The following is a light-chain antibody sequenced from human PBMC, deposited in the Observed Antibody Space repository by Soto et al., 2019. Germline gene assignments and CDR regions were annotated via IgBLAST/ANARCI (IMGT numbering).Light chain of an antibody. Sequence: QSVLTQPASVSGSPGQSITISCTGTSSDVGGYNYVSWYQQHPGKAPKLMIYEVSNRPSGGSNRFSGSKSGNTASLTISGLRAEDAADYYCSSYTSSKGVFGTGTKVTVL. CDR2: EVS. CDR1: SSDVGGYNY. CDR3: SSYTSSKGV. V-gene: IGLV2-14*01. J-gene: IGLJ1*01.